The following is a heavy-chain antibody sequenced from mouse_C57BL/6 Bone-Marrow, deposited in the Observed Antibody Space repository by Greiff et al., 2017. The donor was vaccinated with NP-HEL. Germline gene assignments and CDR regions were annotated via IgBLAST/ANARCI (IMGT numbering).Heavy chain of an antibody. V-gene: IGHV1-80*01. CDR3: ARAVITTVRRYWYVDV. J-gene: IGHJ1*03. CDR2: IYPGDGDT. D-gene: IGHD1-1*01. Sequence: VKLLESGAELVKPGASVKISCKASGYAFSSYWMNWVKQRPGKGLEWIGQIYPGDGDTNYNGKFKGKATLTADKSSSTAYMQLSSLTSEDSAVYFCARAVITTVRRYWYVDVWGTGTTVTVSS. CDR1: GYAFSSYW.